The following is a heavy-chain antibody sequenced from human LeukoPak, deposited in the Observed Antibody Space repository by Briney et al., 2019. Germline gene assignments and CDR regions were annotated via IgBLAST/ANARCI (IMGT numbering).Heavy chain of an antibody. J-gene: IGHJ6*03. CDR3: ARVSTLQYYYYMDV. V-gene: IGHV4-59*01. CDR1: GGSLSSYY. CDR2: IYHSGST. Sequence: PSETLSLTCTVSGGSLSSYYWSWIRQPPGKGLECIGYIYHSGSTNYNPSLKSRVTISVDTSNKQFSLKLSSVTAADTAVYYCARVSTLQYYYYMDVWGKGTTVTVSS.